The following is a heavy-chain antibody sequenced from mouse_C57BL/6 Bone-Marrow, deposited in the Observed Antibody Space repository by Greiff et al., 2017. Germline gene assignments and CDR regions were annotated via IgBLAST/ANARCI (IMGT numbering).Heavy chain of an antibody. CDR3: ALSTYKGGYFDY. Sequence: VQLKESVAELVRPGASVKLSCTASGFNIKNTYMHWVKQRPEQGLEWIGRIDPATGNTKYAPKFQGKATITADTSSNTAYLQLSSLTSEDTAIYYCALSTYKGGYFDYGGQGTTLTVSS. J-gene: IGHJ2*01. V-gene: IGHV14-3*01. CDR1: GFNIKNTY. D-gene: IGHD1-3*01. CDR2: IDPATGNT.